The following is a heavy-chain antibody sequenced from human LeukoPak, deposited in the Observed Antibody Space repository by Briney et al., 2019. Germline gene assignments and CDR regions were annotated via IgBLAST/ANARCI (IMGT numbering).Heavy chain of an antibody. D-gene: IGHD6-13*01. CDR1: GGSISSYY. Sequence: PSETLSLTCTVSGGSISSYYWSWIRQPPGKGLEWIGYIYYSGSTYYNPSLKSRVTISVDTSKNQFSLKLSSVTAADTAVYYCARDVAAALDYWGQGTLVTVSS. V-gene: IGHV4-59*01. CDR3: ARDVAAALDY. CDR2: IYYSGST. J-gene: IGHJ4*02.